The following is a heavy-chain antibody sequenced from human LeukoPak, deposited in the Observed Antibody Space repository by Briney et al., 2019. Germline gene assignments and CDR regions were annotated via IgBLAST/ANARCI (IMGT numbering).Heavy chain of an antibody. CDR2: TYHSGST. CDR3: ARRPHSTIFRVDLGGFDP. J-gene: IGHJ5*02. D-gene: IGHD3-3*01. Sequence: SETLSLTCAVSGYTISSGYSWGWNRHPPGKGLEWVGSTYHSGSTYYTPSLQSRVTISGDTSKNQSSLKLSTVTAADTTAYYCARRPHSTIFRVDLGGFDPWGQGKRITVSS. V-gene: IGHV4-38-2*01. CDR1: GYTISSGYS.